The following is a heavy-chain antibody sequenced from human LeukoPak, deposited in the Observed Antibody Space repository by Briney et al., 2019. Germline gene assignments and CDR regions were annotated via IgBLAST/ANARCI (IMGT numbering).Heavy chain of an antibody. J-gene: IGHJ4*02. CDR3: ARGWLAETTVVTPYNY. CDR1: GYTFTSYY. D-gene: IGHD4-23*01. Sequence: GASVTVSCTASGYTFTSYYMHWVRQAPGQGLEWMGIINPSGGSTSYAQKFQGRVTMTRDTSTSTVYMELSSLRSEDTAVYYCARGWLAETTVVTPYNYWGQGTLVTVSP. V-gene: IGHV1-46*01. CDR2: INPSGGST.